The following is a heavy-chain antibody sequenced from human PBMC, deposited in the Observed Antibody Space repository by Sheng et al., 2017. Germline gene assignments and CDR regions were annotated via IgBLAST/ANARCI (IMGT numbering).Heavy chain of an antibody. CDR1: GFTFSSYS. V-gene: IGHV3-21*01. D-gene: IGHD3-10*01. CDR2: ISSSSSYI. J-gene: IGHJ4*02. CDR3: ASRYGSGSYYHDY. Sequence: EVQLVESGGGLVKPGGSLRLSCAASGFTFSSYSMNWVRQAPGKGLEWVSSISSSSSYIYYADSVKGRFTISRDNAKNSLYLQMNSLRAEDTAVYYCASRYGSGSYYHDYWGQGTLVTVSS.